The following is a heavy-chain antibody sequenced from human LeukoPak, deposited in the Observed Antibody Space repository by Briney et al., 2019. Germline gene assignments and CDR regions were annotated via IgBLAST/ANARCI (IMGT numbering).Heavy chain of an antibody. CDR1: GFTFSSYA. D-gene: IGHD1-26*01. Sequence: GEALRLSCAASGFTFSSYAMHWVRQAPGKGLEWVAVISYDGSNKYYADSVKGRFTISRDNSKNTLYLQMNSLRAEDTAVYYCHKGGSYGDYWGQGTLVTVSS. V-gene: IGHV3-30*04. CDR2: ISYDGSNK. J-gene: IGHJ4*02. CDR3: HKGGSYGDY.